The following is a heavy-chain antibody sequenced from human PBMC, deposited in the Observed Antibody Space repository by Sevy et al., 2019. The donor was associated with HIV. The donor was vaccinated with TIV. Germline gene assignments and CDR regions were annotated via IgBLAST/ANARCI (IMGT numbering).Heavy chain of an antibody. J-gene: IGHJ4*02. Sequence: GGSLRLSCAASGFTFSSYWMSWVRQAPGKGLEWVANIKQDGSEKYYVDSVKGRFTTSRDNAKNSLYLEMNSLRAEDTAVYYCASRGVEDYFDYWGQGTLVTVSS. CDR1: GFTFSSYW. V-gene: IGHV3-7*01. CDR3: ASRGVEDYFDY. CDR2: IKQDGSEK.